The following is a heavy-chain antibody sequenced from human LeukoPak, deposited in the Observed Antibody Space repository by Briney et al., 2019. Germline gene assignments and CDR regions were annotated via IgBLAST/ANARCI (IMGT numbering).Heavy chain of an antibody. Sequence: GGSLQISCKGSGYSFTNYWIAWLRQMPGKDLEWMGIIYPGDSDTRYSPSFQGQVTISADKSISTAYLQWSSLKASDTAIYYCARQGGDQGSSVYWGQGTLVTVSS. CDR3: ARQGGDQGSSVY. CDR1: GYSFTNYW. V-gene: IGHV5-51*01. J-gene: IGHJ4*02. D-gene: IGHD6-6*01. CDR2: IYPGDSDT.